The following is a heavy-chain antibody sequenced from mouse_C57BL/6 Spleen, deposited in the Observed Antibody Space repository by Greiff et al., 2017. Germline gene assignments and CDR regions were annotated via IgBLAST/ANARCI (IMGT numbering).Heavy chain of an antibody. CDR1: GYSITSGYY. Sequence: DVKLVESGPGLVKPSQSLSLTCSVTGYSITSGYYWNWIRQFPGNKLEWMGYISYDGSNNYNPSLKNRISITRDTSKNQFFLKLNSVTTEDTATYYCARDHAFAYWGQGTLVTVSA. CDR2: ISYDGSN. V-gene: IGHV3-6*01. J-gene: IGHJ3*01. CDR3: ARDHAFAY.